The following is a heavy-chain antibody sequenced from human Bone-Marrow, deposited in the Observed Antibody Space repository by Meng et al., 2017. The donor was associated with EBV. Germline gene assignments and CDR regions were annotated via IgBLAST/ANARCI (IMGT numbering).Heavy chain of an antibody. CDR3: ARDLFGFGEGHYFDY. D-gene: IGHD3-10*01. J-gene: IGHJ4*02. Sequence: QGRLVQSGAEVKKPGASVKVSCKASGYTFTSYGISWVRQAPGQGLEWMGWISTYNVNTDYAQKLQGRVTMTTDTSTSTAYMELRSLRSDDTAVYYCARDLFGFGEGHYFDYWGQGTLVTVSS. CDR2: ISTYNVNT. CDR1: GYTFTSYG. V-gene: IGHV1-18*01.